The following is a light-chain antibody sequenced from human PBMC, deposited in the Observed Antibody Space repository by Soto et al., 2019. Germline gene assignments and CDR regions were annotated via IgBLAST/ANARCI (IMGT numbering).Light chain of an antibody. V-gene: IGKV3-20*01. CDR2: GVS. CDR3: RHYGPSPWT. Sequence: EIVLTQSPGTLSLSPGERATLSCRASQSLIRSSLAWCQQKPGQAPSFLRNGVSGRATGIPDRFRGSGSGTDFTLTINRLEPEDFAVYYCRHYGPSPWTFGQGTKVEIK. J-gene: IGKJ1*01. CDR1: QSLIRSS.